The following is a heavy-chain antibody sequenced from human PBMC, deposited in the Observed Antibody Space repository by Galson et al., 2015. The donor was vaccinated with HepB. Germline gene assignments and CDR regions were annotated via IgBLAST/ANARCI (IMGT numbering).Heavy chain of an antibody. CDR1: GGTFDTYA. CDR2: IIPVLGSA. D-gene: IGHD2-21*01. J-gene: IGHJ4*02. CDR3: ARQGGARPAYYFDS. Sequence: SVKVSCKASGGTFDTYAISWVRQAPGQGLEWMGRIIPVLGSANYAQPFQGRVTFTVDKSAGTAYMQFNSLTSEDTALYFCARQGGARPAYYFDSWGQGTLITVSS. V-gene: IGHV1-69*04.